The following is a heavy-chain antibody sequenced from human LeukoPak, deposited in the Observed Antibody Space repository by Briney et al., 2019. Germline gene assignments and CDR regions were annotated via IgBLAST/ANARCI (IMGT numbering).Heavy chain of an antibody. J-gene: IGHJ6*03. D-gene: IGHD1-26*01. CDR1: GFTFSSYG. V-gene: IGHV3-23*01. CDR2: ISGSGGST. Sequence: GGSPRLSCAASGFTFSSYGMSWVRQAPGKGLEWVSAISGSGGSTYYADSVKGRFTISRDNSKNTLYLQMNSLRADDTAVYYCARNGRYFYYYYMDVWGKGTTVTISS. CDR3: ARNGRYFYYYYMDV.